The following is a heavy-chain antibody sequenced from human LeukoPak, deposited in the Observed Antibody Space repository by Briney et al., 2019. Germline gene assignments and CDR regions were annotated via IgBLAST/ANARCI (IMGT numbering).Heavy chain of an antibody. CDR3: AKEAPTYYYDSSGLG. J-gene: IGHJ4*02. Sequence: ASVKVSCKASGYTFTGYYMHWVRQAPGQGLEWMGWINPNSGGTNYAQKFQGRVTMTGDTSISTAYMELSRLRSDDTAVYYCAKEAPTYYYDSSGLGWGQGTLVTVSS. CDR2: INPNSGGT. D-gene: IGHD3-22*01. V-gene: IGHV1-2*02. CDR1: GYTFTGYY.